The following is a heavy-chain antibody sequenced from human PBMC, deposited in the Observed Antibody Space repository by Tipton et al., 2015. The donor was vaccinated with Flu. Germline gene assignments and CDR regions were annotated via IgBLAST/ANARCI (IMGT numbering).Heavy chain of an antibody. D-gene: IGHD4-17*01. CDR3: ARGSDYSNTFFDY. CDR1: GSSIGRSYC. V-gene: IGHV4-38-2*02. CDR2: LCPAGNI. Sequence: TLSLTCSVSGSSIGRSYCWGWIRQPPGKGLEWIGNLCPAGNIYYNPSLKSRVTISVDRSKNQFSLRLSSVTAADTAVYYCARGSDYSNTFFDYWGRGTLVTVSS. J-gene: IGHJ4*02.